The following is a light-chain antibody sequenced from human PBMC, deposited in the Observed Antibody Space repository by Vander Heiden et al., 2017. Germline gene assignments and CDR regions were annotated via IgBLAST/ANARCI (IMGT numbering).Light chain of an antibody. CDR2: AAS. CDR1: QGVSTF. Sequence: DIQLTQSPSFVSASVGERVSMTCRASQGVSTFLAWYQQKPGRAPKLLISAASRLESGVPSTFSGSGSGTHFTLTITSLQPDDFATYYCQQVDSYPRTFGRGTKVEMK. CDR3: QQVDSYPRT. J-gene: IGKJ4*01. V-gene: IGKV1-9*01.